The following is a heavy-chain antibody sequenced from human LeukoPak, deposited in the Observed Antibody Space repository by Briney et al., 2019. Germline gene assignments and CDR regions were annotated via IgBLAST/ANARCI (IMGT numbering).Heavy chain of an antibody. CDR2: ISGSGANT. Sequence: SGGSLRLSCTASGFTFSTYAMSWVRQAPGKGLEWVSTISGSGANTYYADSVKGRFIISRDNSKSTLYLQMNSLRAEDTAIYDCAKGPKDILRFLEWLSFDYWGQGTLVTVSS. CDR1: GFTFSTYA. CDR3: AKGPKDILRFLEWLSFDY. J-gene: IGHJ4*02. D-gene: IGHD3-3*01. V-gene: IGHV3-23*01.